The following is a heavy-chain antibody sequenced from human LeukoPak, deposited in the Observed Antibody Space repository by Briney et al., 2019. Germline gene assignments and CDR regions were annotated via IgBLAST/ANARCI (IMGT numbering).Heavy chain of an antibody. Sequence: PGGSLTLSCAVSGFTFSSYWMSWVRQPPGKGLEWVANIYEYGSKKYYADSVKGRFTISRDNAKNSLYLQMNSLRAEDTAVYYCARGWEQQGVGAFHVWGQGTMVTVSS. CDR2: IYEYGSKK. D-gene: IGHD1/OR15-1a*01. V-gene: IGHV3-7*01. J-gene: IGHJ3*01. CDR3: ARGWEQQGVGAFHV. CDR1: GFTFSSYW.